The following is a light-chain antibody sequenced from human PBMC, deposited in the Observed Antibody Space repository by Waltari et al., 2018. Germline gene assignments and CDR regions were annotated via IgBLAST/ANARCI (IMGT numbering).Light chain of an antibody. CDR2: DAS. Sequence: DIQMTQSPSTLSASVGDRVTITCRASQSIRSWLAWYQQRPGKAPKLLIYDASSWESGVPSRFSGSGSGTEFTLTISSLQPDDFATYYCQQYNSYTFGQGTKLEIK. CDR3: QQYNSYT. J-gene: IGKJ2*01. CDR1: QSIRSW. V-gene: IGKV1-5*01.